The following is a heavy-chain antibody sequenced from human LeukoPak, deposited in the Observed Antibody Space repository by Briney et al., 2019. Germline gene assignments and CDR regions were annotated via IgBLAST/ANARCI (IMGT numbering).Heavy chain of an antibody. V-gene: IGHV3-21*04. CDR1: GFTFSSFS. J-gene: IGHJ4*02. Sequence: PGGSLRLSCGASGFTFSSFSMNWVRQAPGKGLEWVSSISSSSSYIYYADSVKGRFTISRDNAKNSLYLQMNSLRAEDTAVYYCASAFYGGNPDAGYWGQGTLVTVSS. CDR2: ISSSSSYI. CDR3: ASAFYGGNPDAGY. D-gene: IGHD4-23*01.